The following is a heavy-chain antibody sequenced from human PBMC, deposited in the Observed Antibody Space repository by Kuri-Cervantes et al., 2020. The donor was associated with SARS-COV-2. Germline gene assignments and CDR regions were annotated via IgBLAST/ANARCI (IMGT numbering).Heavy chain of an antibody. Sequence: ASVKVSCKVSGYTLTELSMHWVRQAPGKGLEWMGGFDPEDGETIYAQKFQGRVTMTEDTSTDTAYMELSSLRSEDTAVYYCATGPVVVRENWFDPWGQGTLVTDSS. D-gene: IGHD2-21*01. CDR1: GYTLTELS. CDR2: FDPEDGET. J-gene: IGHJ5*02. V-gene: IGHV1-24*01. CDR3: ATGPVVVRENWFDP.